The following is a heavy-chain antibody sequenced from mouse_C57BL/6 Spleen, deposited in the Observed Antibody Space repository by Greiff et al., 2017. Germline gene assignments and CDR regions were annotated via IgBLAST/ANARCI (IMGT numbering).Heavy chain of an antibody. CDR1: GYTFTSYW. Sequence: QVQLQQSGAELVKPGASVKMSCKASGYTFTSYWITWVKQRPGQGLEWIGDIYPGSGSTNYNEKFKSKATLTVDTSSSTAYMQLSSLTSEDSAVXYCARRPVIYYDYDPFFFDYWGQGTTLTVSS. J-gene: IGHJ2*01. CDR2: IYPGSGST. CDR3: ARRPVIYYDYDPFFFDY. V-gene: IGHV1-55*01. D-gene: IGHD2-4*01.